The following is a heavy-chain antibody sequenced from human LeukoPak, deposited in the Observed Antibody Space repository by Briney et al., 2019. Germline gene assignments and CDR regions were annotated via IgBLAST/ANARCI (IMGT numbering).Heavy chain of an antibody. CDR1: GFIFSTYG. Sequence: GGSLRLSCAAAGFIFSTYGMNWVRQAPGKGLEWVSSIISSGGSTYYADSVKGRFTISRDNSKNTLYLQMNSLRAEDTAVYYCAKGSGYSYGLYNFDYWGQGTLVTVSS. D-gene: IGHD5-18*01. J-gene: IGHJ4*02. V-gene: IGHV3-23*01. CDR2: IISSGGST. CDR3: AKGSGYSYGLYNFDY.